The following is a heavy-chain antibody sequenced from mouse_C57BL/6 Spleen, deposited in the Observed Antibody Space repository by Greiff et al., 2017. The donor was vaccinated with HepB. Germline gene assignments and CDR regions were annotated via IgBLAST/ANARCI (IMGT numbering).Heavy chain of an antibody. Sequence: QVQLQQPGAELVKPGASVKMSCKASGYTFTSYWITWVKQRPGQGLEWIGDIYPGSGSTNYNEKFKSKATLTVDTSSSTAYMQLSSLTSEDSAVYYCAREDGYYRAFDDGGQGTTLTVSS. CDR3: AREDGYYRAFDD. V-gene: IGHV1-55*01. CDR1: GYTFTSYW. J-gene: IGHJ2*01. D-gene: IGHD2-3*01. CDR2: IYPGSGST.